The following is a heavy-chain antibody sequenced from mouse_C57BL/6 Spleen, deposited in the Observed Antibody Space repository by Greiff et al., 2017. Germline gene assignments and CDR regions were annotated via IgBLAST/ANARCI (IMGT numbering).Heavy chain of an antibody. CDR3: ARSGSSYDWYFDV. V-gene: IGHV1-80*01. D-gene: IGHD1-1*01. J-gene: IGHJ1*03. CDR2: IYPGDGDT. Sequence: QVQLQQSGAELVKPGASVKISCKASGYAFSSYWMNWVKQRPGKGLEWIGQIYPGDGDTNYNGKFTGKATLTADKSSSTAYMQLSSLTSEDSAVYFCARSGSSYDWYFDVWGTGTTVTVSS. CDR1: GYAFSSYW.